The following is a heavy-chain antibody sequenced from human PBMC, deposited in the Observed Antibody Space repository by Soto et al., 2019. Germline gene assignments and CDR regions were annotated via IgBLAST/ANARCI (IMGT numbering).Heavy chain of an antibody. V-gene: IGHV1-69*01. CDR1: GGTFSSYA. CDR3: ARGKRDIVVVPAAIDAFDI. J-gene: IGHJ3*02. Sequence: QVQLVQSGAEVKKPGPSVKVSCKASGGTFSSYAISWVRQAPGQGLEWMGGIIPIFGTANYAQKFQGRVTMTADESTSTAYMELSSLRSEDTAVYYCARGKRDIVVVPAAIDAFDIWGQGTMVTVSS. D-gene: IGHD2-2*01. CDR2: IIPIFGTA.